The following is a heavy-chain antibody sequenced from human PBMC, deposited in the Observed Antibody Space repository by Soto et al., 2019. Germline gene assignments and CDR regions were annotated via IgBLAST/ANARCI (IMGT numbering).Heavy chain of an antibody. CDR1: GGSISSSSYF. Sequence: SETLSLTCTVSGGSISSSSYFWGWIRQPPGEGLEWIGNIHYRGSTYYNASLTSRVTISVDTSKNQFSLKLSYVTAADSAVYSCARGIGYYFDSWGQGFRVTVSS. D-gene: IGHD5-12*01. CDR3: ARGIGYYFDS. J-gene: IGHJ4*02. V-gene: IGHV4-39*01. CDR2: IHYRGST.